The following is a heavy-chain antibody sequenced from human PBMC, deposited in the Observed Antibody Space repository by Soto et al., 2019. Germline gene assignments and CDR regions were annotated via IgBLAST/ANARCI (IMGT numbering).Heavy chain of an antibody. V-gene: IGHV3-30*18. CDR2: MSYDGTKQ. J-gene: IGHJ4*02. CDR3: AKEYGSTWIDH. D-gene: IGHD6-13*01. Sequence: GWSLRLSCAASGFTFSTYGMHWVRQAPGKGLEWVAAMSYDGTKQYYVDSVKGRFTISRDNSRNTLFLQLNSLRDEDTAVYYCAKEYGSTWIDHWGQGT. CDR1: GFTFSTYG.